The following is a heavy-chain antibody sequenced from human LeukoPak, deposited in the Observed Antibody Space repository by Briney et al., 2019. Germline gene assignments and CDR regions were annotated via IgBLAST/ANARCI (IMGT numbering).Heavy chain of an antibody. CDR3: ARSQNVLRYFDWLFAY. J-gene: IGHJ4*02. V-gene: IGHV1-2*06. CDR2: INPNSGDT. CDR1: VYTFTGYY. D-gene: IGHD3-9*01. Sequence: ASVKVSFKASVYTFTGYYMHWVRQAPGQGLEWMGRINPNSGDTNYAQMFQGRVTMTRDTSISTAYMELSRLRSDDTAVYYCARSQNVLRYFDWLFAYRGQGTLVTVSS.